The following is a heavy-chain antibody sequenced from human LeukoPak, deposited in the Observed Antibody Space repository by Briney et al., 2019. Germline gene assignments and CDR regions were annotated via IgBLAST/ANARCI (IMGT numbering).Heavy chain of an antibody. Sequence: GGSLRLSCAASGFTFDDYAMHWVRQAPGKGLEWVSGISWNSGSIGYADSVKGRFTISRDNAKNSLYLQMNSLRAEDTALYYCAKGGYCSGGSCYEYVLDYWGQGTLVTVSS. D-gene: IGHD2-15*01. V-gene: IGHV3-9*01. CDR3: AKGGYCSGGSCYEYVLDY. J-gene: IGHJ4*02. CDR2: ISWNSGSI. CDR1: GFTFDDYA.